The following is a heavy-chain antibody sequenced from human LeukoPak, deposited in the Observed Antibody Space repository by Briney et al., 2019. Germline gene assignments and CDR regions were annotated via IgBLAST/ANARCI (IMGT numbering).Heavy chain of an antibody. CDR1: GGSFSGYY. V-gene: IGHV4-34*01. D-gene: IGHD3-22*01. CDR3: ARAYDSSGYFGY. Sequence: SETLSLTCAVYGGSFSGYYWSWIRQPPGKGLEGIGEINHSGSTNYNPSLKSRVTISVDTSKNQFSLKLSSVTAADTAVYYCARAYDSSGYFGYWGQGTLVTVSS. J-gene: IGHJ4*02. CDR2: INHSGST.